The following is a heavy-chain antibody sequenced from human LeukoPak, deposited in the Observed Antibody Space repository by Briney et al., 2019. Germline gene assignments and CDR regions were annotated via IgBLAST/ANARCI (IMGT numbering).Heavy chain of an antibody. J-gene: IGHJ4*01. D-gene: IGHD3-16*01. Sequence: PSETLSLTCTVSGGCISSYYWSWIRQSPEKGLEWIGHIHDSGNTDYNPSLKGRVTISVDTSRKQFSLTLTSVTAADTAVYYCARTEYYDKSGNYWG. CDR1: GGCISSYY. CDR3: ARTEYYDKSGNY. V-gene: IGHV4-4*08. CDR2: IHDSGNT.